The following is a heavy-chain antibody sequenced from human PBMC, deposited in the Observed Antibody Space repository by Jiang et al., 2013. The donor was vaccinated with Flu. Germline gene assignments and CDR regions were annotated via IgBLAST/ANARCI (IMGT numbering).Heavy chain of an antibody. CDR2: IYWDDEI. CDR1: GFSLSTSGEA. Sequence: KPTQTLTLTCTFSGFSLSTSGEAVGWIRQPPGKALEWLALIYWDDEIHYSPSLKSRLTITKDTSKNQVVLTMTNMDPVDTATYSCAHRRGGYFDYWGQGTLVTVSS. V-gene: IGHV2-5*02. J-gene: IGHJ4*02. CDR3: AHRRGGYFDY.